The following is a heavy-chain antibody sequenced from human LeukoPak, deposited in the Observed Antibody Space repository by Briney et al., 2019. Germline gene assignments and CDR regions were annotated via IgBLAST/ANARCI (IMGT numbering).Heavy chain of an antibody. CDR1: GGSISGYY. Sequence: SETLSLTCTVSGGSISGYYWSWIRQPPGKGPEWIGYIYYSGSTNYNPSLKSRVTISVDTSKNQFSLKMNSVTAADTAVYYCARDRGGKGSAIFYWGQGSLVTVSS. J-gene: IGHJ4*02. CDR2: IYYSGST. CDR3: ARDRGGKGSAIFY. D-gene: IGHD2-2*01. V-gene: IGHV4-59*12.